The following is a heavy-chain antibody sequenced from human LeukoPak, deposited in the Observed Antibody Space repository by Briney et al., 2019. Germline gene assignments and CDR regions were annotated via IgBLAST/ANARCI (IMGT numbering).Heavy chain of an antibody. Sequence: GASVKVSCKASGYTFTDYYMHWVRQAPGQGLEWMGWINPNSGGTNYAQKFQGRVTMARDTSISTAYMELSRLRFDDTVVYYCARGPRITIFGVVMANDAFDIWGQGTMVTVSS. CDR2: INPNSGGT. J-gene: IGHJ3*02. V-gene: IGHV1-2*02. CDR3: ARGPRITIFGVVMANDAFDI. D-gene: IGHD3-3*01. CDR1: GYTFTDYY.